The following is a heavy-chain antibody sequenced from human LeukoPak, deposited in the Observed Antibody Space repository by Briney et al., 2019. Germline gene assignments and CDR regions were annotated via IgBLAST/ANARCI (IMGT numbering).Heavy chain of an antibody. CDR1: GGSISSYY. Sequence: SETLSLTCTVSGGSISSYYWSWIRQPPGKGLEWIGYIYYSGSTNYNPSLKSRVTISVDTSKNQFSLKLSSVTAADTAVYYCARAHYCSSTSCYIHAFDIWGQGTMVTVSS. J-gene: IGHJ3*02. D-gene: IGHD2-2*02. CDR2: IYYSGST. V-gene: IGHV4-59*01. CDR3: ARAHYCSSTSCYIHAFDI.